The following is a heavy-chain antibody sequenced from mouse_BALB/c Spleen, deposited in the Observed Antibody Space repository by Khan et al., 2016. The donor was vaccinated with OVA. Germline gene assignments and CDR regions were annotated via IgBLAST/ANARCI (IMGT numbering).Heavy chain of an antibody. Sequence: QVQLQQSGAELVKPGASVKLSCKASGYTFTSYDINWVRQRPEQGLEWIGWIFPGNGNIKYNEKFKWKATLTTDKSSSTAYMQLSRLTAEDSSVYFCARGRYYGSNPLMDYWGQGTSVTVSS. CDR2: IFPGNGNI. CDR3: ARGRYYGSNPLMDY. J-gene: IGHJ4*01. V-gene: IGHV1S56*01. D-gene: IGHD1-1*01. CDR1: GYTFTSYD.